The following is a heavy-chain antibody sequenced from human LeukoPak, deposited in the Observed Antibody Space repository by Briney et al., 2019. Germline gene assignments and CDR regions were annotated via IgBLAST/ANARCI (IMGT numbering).Heavy chain of an antibody. V-gene: IGHV1-3*01. D-gene: IGHD1-26*01. J-gene: IGHJ4*02. CDR1: GYAFIISD. CDR2: IDSHNGDR. CDR3: ARAVSGSLYGDFDF. Sequence: ASVKVSCKASGYAFIISDVHWVRQAPGQRLEWMGWIDSHNGDRNYADKFQDRVTMTTDTSTTTSYMELRSLRSDDTAVYYCARAVSGSLYGDFDFWGQGTLVTVS.